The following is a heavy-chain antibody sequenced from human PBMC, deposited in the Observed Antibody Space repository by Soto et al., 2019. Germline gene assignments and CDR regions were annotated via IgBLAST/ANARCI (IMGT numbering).Heavy chain of an antibody. CDR1: GYTFFTYD. V-gene: IGHV1-18*01. J-gene: IGHJ5*02. CDR2: NSTYSGDK. CDR3: ARHHGPTTSENWFDP. Sequence: VHLVQSGVEVKTPGASVKVSCQASGYTFFTYDISWVRQAPGKGLEWMGWNSTYSGDKKYAQKVQGRVTMTTDTATTTAYMELRSLRSADTAVYYCARHHGPTTSENWFDPWGQGTQVTVSS. D-gene: IGHD5-12*01.